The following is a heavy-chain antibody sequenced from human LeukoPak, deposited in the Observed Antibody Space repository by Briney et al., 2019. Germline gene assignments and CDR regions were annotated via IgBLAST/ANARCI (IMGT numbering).Heavy chain of an antibody. CDR1: GFPLTNYW. Sequence: GGPLQISCQVPGFPLTNYWFGWWRQMPGRGLEWMGIIHSTDSHAKYSPSFQGQVTISVDKSISTAYLQWRGLKASDTAMYYCAGARHGDFRWDYWGQGTLVTVSS. V-gene: IGHV5-51*01. J-gene: IGHJ4*02. CDR3: AGARHGDFRWDY. D-gene: IGHD4-17*01. CDR2: IHSTDSHA.